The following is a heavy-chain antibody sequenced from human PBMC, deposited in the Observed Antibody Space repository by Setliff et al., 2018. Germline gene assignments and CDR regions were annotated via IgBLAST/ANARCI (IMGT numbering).Heavy chain of an antibody. CDR2: ISPYNGDA. J-gene: IGHJ4*02. V-gene: IGHV1-18*01. D-gene: IGHD2-2*01. Sequence: ASVKVSCKTSGYNFITFGVNWVRQVPGQGFEWMGWISPYNGDADYAQKFQGRVTMTTDTPTSTAYMELRSLRSDDTAVYYCARGPPDFVVVPAAAKFDFWGQGTLVTVSS. CDR3: ARGPPDFVVVPAAAKFDF. CDR1: GYNFITFG.